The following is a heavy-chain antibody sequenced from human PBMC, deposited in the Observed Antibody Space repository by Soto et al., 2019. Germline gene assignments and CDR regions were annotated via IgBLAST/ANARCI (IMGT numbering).Heavy chain of an antibody. J-gene: IGHJ4*02. V-gene: IGHV1-18*01. CDR2: ISTNKGTT. Sequence: QVQLVQSADEVKKPGASVKVSCKSSGYTFTTYGITWVRQAPGQGLEWMGWISTNKGTTNYALKLQDRVTMTTDTSTGTAYMVLSSLTYADTAVYYCARVGPGVYSGAKMDYWGPGTLVTVSS. CDR3: ARVGPGVYSGAKMDY. D-gene: IGHD1-26*01. CDR1: GYTFTTYG.